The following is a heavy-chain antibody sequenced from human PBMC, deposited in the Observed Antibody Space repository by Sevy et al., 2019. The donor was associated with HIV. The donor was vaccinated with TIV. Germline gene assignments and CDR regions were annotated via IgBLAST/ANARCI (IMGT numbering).Heavy chain of an antibody. CDR1: GFTFGDYA. CDR2: IRRNSHEPYGGTT. CDR3: TRALATADTPEYYFDY. Sequence: GESLKISCTSSGFTFGDYAMSWFRQAPGKGLEWVAFIRRNSHEPYGGTTEYAASVKGRLTISRDDSKSIAYLQMNSLKTEDTAVYYCTRALATADTPEYYFDYWGQGILVTVSS. J-gene: IGHJ4*02. V-gene: IGHV3-49*03. D-gene: IGHD5-12*01.